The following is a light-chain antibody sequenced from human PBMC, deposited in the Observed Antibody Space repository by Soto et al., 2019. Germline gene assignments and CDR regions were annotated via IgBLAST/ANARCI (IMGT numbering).Light chain of an antibody. CDR3: TSYTSSITYV. CDR2: DVS. V-gene: IGLV2-14*03. CDR1: SRDIGAYDY. J-gene: IGLJ1*01. Sequence: QSALTQPASVSGSPGQSVTISCTGTSRDIGAYDYVSWYQQHPGGVPKLLIYDVSSRPSGVSSRFSGSKSGNTASLTISGLQADDESHYYCTSYTSSITYVFGTGTKLTVL.